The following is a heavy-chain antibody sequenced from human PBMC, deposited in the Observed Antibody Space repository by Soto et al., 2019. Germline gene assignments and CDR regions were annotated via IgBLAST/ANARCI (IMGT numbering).Heavy chain of an antibody. J-gene: IGHJ4*02. V-gene: IGHV4-34*01. Sequence: QVQLQQWGAGLLKPSETLSLTCGVDGESFSAYYWNWIRQPPGKGLEWIGEINHSGNTNYNPSLKTRATISVDPSKNHFSLRLNSVTAADTALYFCARACGYYCLTPRAFDYWGQGALVTVSS. CDR1: GESFSAYY. CDR3: ARACGYYCLTPRAFDY. CDR2: INHSGNT. D-gene: IGHD3-22*01.